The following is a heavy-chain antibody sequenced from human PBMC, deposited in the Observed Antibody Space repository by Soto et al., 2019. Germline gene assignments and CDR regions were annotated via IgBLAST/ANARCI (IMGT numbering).Heavy chain of an antibody. J-gene: IGHJ4*02. CDR1: GFPLGNYW. D-gene: IGHD1-1*01. CDR2: INDYGTTI. V-gene: IGHV3-74*01. CDR3: ARGGLEPFDY. Sequence: EVQLVESGGGLVQSGGSLRLSCAASGFPLGNYWMHWDRQAPGKGLVWVSRINDYGTTINYAESVEGRFIISRDDAKSEVYLQMNNLRAEDSAVYYCARGGLEPFDYWGQGALVTVSS.